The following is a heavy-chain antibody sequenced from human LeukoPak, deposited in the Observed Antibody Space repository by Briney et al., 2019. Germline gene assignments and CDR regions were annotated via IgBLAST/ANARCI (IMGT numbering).Heavy chain of an antibody. V-gene: IGHV4-30-4*01. D-gene: IGHD3-10*01. CDR2: IYYSGST. CDR3: AYGSGSYLVDY. J-gene: IGHJ4*02. CDR1: GGSISSGDYY. Sequence: PSETLSLTCTVSGGSISSGDYYWSWIRQPPGKGLEWIVYIYYSGSTYYNPSLKSRVTISVDTSKNQFSLKLSSVTAADTAVYYCAYGSGSYLVDYWGQGTLVTVSS.